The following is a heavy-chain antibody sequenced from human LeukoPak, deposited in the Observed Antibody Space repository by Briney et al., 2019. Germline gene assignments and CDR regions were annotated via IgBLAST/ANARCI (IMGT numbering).Heavy chain of an antibody. CDR2: IYPADSDT. Sequence: GESLKISCKSSGYSFTNYWIGWVRQMPGKGLGWMGIIYPADSDTRYSPSFQAKVTISADKSISTAYLQWRRLKASDTAMYYCARQDPPFRRGPHWYFDLWGRGTLVTVSS. CDR3: ARQDPPFRRGPHWYFDL. J-gene: IGHJ2*01. V-gene: IGHV5-51*01. D-gene: IGHD2/OR15-2a*01. CDR1: GYSFTNYW.